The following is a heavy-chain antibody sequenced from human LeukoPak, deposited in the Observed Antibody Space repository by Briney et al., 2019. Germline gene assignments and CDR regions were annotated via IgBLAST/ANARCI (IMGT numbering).Heavy chain of an antibody. CDR3: AREVSNTNYSYYLDV. J-gene: IGHJ6*03. D-gene: IGHD2-2*01. Sequence: GGSLRLSCAASGFTVSGYYISWVRQAPGKGLEWVSVIYSGDGTDYADSVKGRFTISRDNSKNTVDLQMNSLRVDDTAVYYCAREVSNTNYSYYLDVWGIGTTATVPS. CDR1: GFTVSGYY. V-gene: IGHV3-66*02. CDR2: IYSGDGT.